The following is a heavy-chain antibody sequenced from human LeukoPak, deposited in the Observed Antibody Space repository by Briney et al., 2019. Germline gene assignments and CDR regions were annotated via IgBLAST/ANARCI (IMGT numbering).Heavy chain of an antibody. CDR2: ISAYNGNT. D-gene: IGHD1-26*01. Sequence: GASVKVSCKASGYTFTRHRISWVRQAPGQGLEWMGWISAYNGNTKYAQKLQGRVTMTTDTSTSTAYMELRSLRCEDTAVYYCARDQGSYSAFDYWGQGTLVTVSS. CDR1: GYTFTRHR. CDR3: ARDQGSYSAFDY. V-gene: IGHV1-18*01. J-gene: IGHJ4*02.